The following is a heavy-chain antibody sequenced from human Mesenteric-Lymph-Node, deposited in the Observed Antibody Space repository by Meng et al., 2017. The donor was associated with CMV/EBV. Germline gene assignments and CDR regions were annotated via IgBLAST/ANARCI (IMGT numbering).Heavy chain of an antibody. J-gene: IGHJ4*02. CDR2: INWNGGST. D-gene: IGHD3-10*01. Sequence: GGSLRLSCAASGFTSDDYAMSWVRQAPGKGLEWVSGINWNGGSTYYADSVKGRFTISRDSAENSLYLQMNSLRAEDTAVYYCAKDGPGWYSDYWGPGTLVTVSS. CDR1: GFTSDDYA. CDR3: AKDGPGWYSDY. V-gene: IGHV3-20*04.